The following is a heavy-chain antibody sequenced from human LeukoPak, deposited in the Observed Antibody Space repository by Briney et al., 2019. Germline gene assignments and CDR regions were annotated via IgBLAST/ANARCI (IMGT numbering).Heavy chain of an antibody. Sequence: ASVKVSCKASGYTFTGYYMHWVRQAPGQGLEWMGWINPNSGGTNYAQKFQGRVTMTRDTSISTAYMELSRLRSDDTAVYYCARDFKESIFSSGWLDWFDPWGQGTLVTVSS. D-gene: IGHD6-19*01. V-gene: IGHV1-2*02. CDR3: ARDFKESIFSSGWLDWFDP. CDR2: INPNSGGT. CDR1: GYTFTGYY. J-gene: IGHJ5*02.